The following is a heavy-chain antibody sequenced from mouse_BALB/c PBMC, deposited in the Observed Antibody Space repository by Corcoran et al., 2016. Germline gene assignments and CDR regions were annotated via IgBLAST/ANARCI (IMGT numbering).Heavy chain of an antibody. J-gene: IGHJ2*01. Sequence: DVQLQESGPGLVKPSQSLSLTCSVTGYSITSGYYWNWIRQFPGNKLEWMGYISYDGSNNYNPSLKNRISITRDTSKNQFFLKLNSVTTEDTATYYCASVYYGYYFDYWGQGTTLTVSS. CDR1: GYSITSGYY. D-gene: IGHD1-2*01. CDR2: ISYDGSN. CDR3: ASVYYGYYFDY. V-gene: IGHV3-6*02.